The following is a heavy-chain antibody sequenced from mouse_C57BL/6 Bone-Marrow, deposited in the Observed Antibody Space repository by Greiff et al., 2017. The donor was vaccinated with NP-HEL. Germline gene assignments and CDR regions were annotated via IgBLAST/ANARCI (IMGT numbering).Heavy chain of an antibody. CDR1: GFNIKDDY. J-gene: IGHJ2*01. D-gene: IGHD2-2*01. V-gene: IGHV14-4*01. CDR3: TTGMGGYDY. CDR2: IDPENGDT. Sequence: EAQLQQSGAELVRPGASVKLSCTASGFNIKDDYMHWVKQRPEQGLEWIGWIDPENGDTEYASKFQGKATITADTSSNTAYLQLSSLTAEDTAVYYCTTGMGGYDYWGQGTTLTVSS.